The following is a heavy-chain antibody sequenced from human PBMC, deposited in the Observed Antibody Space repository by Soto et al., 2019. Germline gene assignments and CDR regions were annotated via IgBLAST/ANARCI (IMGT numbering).Heavy chain of an antibody. CDR1: GDSVNSGNYY. CDR3: ARVSGSGTYYFDY. J-gene: IGHJ4*02. Sequence: SETLSLTCNVTGDSVNSGNYYWSWIRQPPGKGLEWIGYIYFDGSTNYNPSLKSRVTISVDTSKNQFSLKLTSVTAADTAVYFCARVSGSGTYYFDYWGQGTLVTVS. CDR2: IYFDGST. D-gene: IGHD1-26*01. V-gene: IGHV4-61*01.